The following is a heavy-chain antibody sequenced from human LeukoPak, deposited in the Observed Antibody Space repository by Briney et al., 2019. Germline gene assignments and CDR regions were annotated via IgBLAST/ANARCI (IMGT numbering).Heavy chain of an antibody. V-gene: IGHV3-15*01. J-gene: IGHJ4*02. D-gene: IGHD3-22*01. Sequence: GGSLRLSCAASGFTFSNAWMSWVRQAPGKGLEWVGRIKSKTDSGTTDYAAPVKGRFTISRDESKNTLYLQMNSLKTEDTAVYYCTTAYYDSSGYRLDYWGQGTLVTVSS. CDR2: IKSKTDSGTT. CDR3: TTAYYDSSGYRLDY. CDR1: GFTFSNAW.